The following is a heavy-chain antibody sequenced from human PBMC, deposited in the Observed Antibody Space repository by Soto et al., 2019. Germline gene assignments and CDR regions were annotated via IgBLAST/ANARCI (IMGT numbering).Heavy chain of an antibody. J-gene: IGHJ6*02. CDR1: GFTFTSYA. Sequence: EVQLLESGGGLVQPGGSLRLSCVASGFTFTSYAMSWVRQAPGKGLKWVSLISASDASTYYADSVKGRFTISRDNSKITLYLHVSSLRAEDTAIYYCAKDPIPMGRGLMRADHYFGMEVWGQGTAVTVSS. CDR2: ISASDAST. D-gene: IGHD3-10*01. CDR3: AKDPIPMGRGLMRADHYFGMEV. V-gene: IGHV3-23*01.